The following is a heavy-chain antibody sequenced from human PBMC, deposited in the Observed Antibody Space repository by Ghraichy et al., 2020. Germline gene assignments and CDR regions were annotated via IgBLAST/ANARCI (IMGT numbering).Heavy chain of an antibody. J-gene: IGHJ4*02. D-gene: IGHD3-10*01. CDR1: GFTSSDAW. V-gene: IGHV3-15*01. Sequence: LRLSCAASGFTSSDAWMHWVRQAPGKGLEWVGRIKRVTDGGTTDFAAPVKGRFTISRDDSKNTLYLEMSSLKTEDTAVYYCTTDYGWGQGTLVTVSS. CDR2: IKRVTDGGTT. CDR3: TTDYG.